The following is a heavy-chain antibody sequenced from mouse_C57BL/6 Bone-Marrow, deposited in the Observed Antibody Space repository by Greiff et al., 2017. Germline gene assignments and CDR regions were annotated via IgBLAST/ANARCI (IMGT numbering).Heavy chain of an antibody. CDR2: INYDGSST. CDR3: ARDRYYGSSSYYYAMDY. J-gene: IGHJ4*01. V-gene: IGHV5-16*01. CDR1: GFTFSDYY. D-gene: IGHD1-1*01. Sequence: EVKLVESEGGLVQPGSSMKLSCTASGFTFSDYYMAWVRQVPEKGLEWVATINYDGSSTYYLDSLKSRFIISRDNAKNILYLQMSSLKSEDTATDYCARDRYYGSSSYYYAMDYWGQGTSVTVSS.